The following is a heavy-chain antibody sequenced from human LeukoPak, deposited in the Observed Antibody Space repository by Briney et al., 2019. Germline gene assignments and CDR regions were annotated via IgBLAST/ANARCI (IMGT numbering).Heavy chain of an antibody. D-gene: IGHD2-2*01. CDR2: IYYQGST. V-gene: IGHV4-59*08. CDR1: GGSVRSYY. J-gene: IGHJ4*02. Sequence: PSETLFLTCTVSGGSVRSYYWSWIRQPPGKGLEWIGYIYYQGSTNYNPSLKSRVTISVDTSKNQFSLKLTSVTAADTAVYYCARVGYCSSTSCYLIDYWGQGTLVTVSS. CDR3: ARVGYCSSTSCYLIDY.